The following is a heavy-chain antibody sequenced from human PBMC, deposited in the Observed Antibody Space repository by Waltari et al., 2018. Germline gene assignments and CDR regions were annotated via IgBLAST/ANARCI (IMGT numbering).Heavy chain of an antibody. CDR2: INHSGST. CDR1: GGSFSGYY. V-gene: IGHV4-34*01. D-gene: IGHD3-3*01. J-gene: IGHJ1*01. CDR3: ARDRSDYYSSGYFQH. Sequence: QVQLQQWGAGLLKPSETLSLTCAVYGGSFSGYYWRWIRQPPGKGLEWIGEINHSGSTNYNPSLKSRVTISVDTSKNQFSLKLSSVTAADTAVYFCARDRSDYYSSGYFQHWGQGTLVTVSS.